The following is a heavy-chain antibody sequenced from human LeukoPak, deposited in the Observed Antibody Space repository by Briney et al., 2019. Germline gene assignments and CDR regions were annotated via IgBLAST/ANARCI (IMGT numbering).Heavy chain of an antibody. Sequence: QAGGSLRLSCAASGFSVSSNYMTWVRQAPGKGLEWVSAVYSAGNTFYADSVKARFTISRDKSKNTLYPQMDRLTAEDTAVYYCARERYNDSGPDAYDVWGQGTLVFVSS. D-gene: IGHD3-22*01. CDR3: ARERYNDSGPDAYDV. CDR2: VYSAGNT. V-gene: IGHV3-53*01. J-gene: IGHJ3*01. CDR1: GFSVSSNY.